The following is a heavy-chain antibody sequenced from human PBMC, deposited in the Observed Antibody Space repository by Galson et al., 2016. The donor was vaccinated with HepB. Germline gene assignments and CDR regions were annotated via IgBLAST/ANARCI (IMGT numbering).Heavy chain of an antibody. D-gene: IGHD3-10*01. Sequence: SLRLSCAVSGFDISGHWMNWVRQAPGKGLEWVANIKYDGREKNYVDPVKGRFTISRDNAKKSLYLHMNSLRAEDTALYYCARGFASIILVRGISDFTFDYWGQGTLVTVSS. CDR2: IKYDGREK. V-gene: IGHV3-7*01. CDR1: GFDISGHW. J-gene: IGHJ4*02. CDR3: ARGFASIILVRGISDFTFDY.